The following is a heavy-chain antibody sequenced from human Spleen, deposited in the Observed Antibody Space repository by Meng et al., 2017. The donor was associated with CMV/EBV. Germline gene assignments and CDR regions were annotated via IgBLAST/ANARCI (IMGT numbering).Heavy chain of an antibody. D-gene: IGHD3-3*01. J-gene: IGHJ5*02. CDR1: GFTFSSYE. V-gene: IGHV3-48*03. CDR2: ISSSGSTI. Sequence: GESLKISCAASGFTFSSYEMNWVRQAPGKGLEWVSYISSSGSTIYYADSVKGRFTISRDNAKNSLYLQMNSLRAEDTAVYYCARGTQYDAFWSGSPDHWGQGTLVTVSS. CDR3: ARGTQYDAFWSGSPDH.